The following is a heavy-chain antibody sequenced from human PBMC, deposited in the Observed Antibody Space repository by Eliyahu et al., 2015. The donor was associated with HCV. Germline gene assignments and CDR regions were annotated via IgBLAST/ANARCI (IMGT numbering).Heavy chain of an antibody. Sequence: QLQLQESGPRLVKPSETLSLTCTVSGDSISVDHFWGWIRQPPGKGLEYIGSILYTGNTHYNPALRSRVIISVDTSKNQFSLNLSSVTAADTAVYYCARLGLGSSWFYWGQGTLVTVSS. D-gene: IGHD6-13*01. CDR3: ARLGLGSSWFY. CDR1: GDSISVDHF. CDR2: ILYTGNT. V-gene: IGHV4-39*01. J-gene: IGHJ4*02.